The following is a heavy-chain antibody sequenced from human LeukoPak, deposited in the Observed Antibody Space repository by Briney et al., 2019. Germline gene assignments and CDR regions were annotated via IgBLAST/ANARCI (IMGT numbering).Heavy chain of an antibody. J-gene: IGHJ4*02. CDR1: GFTFTTFS. D-gene: IGHD3/OR15-3a*01. CDR3: ARGRGDISARPFFDCR. Sequence: GGSLRLSCAASGFTFTTFSMHWVRQAPGKGLEYVSGISRNGETTYYGESVKGRFTNSRDNSKDTVYLQMGSLTSEDSGIYYCARGRGDISARPFFDCRGGQGSLVTVSS. CDR2: ISRNGETT. V-gene: IGHV3-64*02.